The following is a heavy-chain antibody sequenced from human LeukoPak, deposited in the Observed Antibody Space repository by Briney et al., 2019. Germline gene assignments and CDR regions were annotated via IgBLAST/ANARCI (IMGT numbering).Heavy chain of an antibody. CDR2: SRNMASSYPT. J-gene: IGHJ6*02. V-gene: IGHV3-72*01. CDR1: GFKFSDHY. D-gene: IGHD1/OR15-1a*01. Sequence: PGGPQRLSCAASGFKFSDHYIDWLGQAPGKGLEGVGRSRNMASSYPTEYAASVGGRFTISRGVSESSLYLQMNSLRTEDTAVYYCGRIAINANNGMDVWGQGTTVTVSS. CDR3: GRIAINANNGMDV.